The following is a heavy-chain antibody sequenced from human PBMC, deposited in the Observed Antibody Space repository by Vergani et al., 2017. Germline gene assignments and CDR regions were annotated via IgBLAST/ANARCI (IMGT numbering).Heavy chain of an antibody. CDR3: AKDQGYYGSGYFDY. CDR1: GFTFSSYA. D-gene: IGHD3-10*01. V-gene: IGHV3-23*01. J-gene: IGHJ4*02. CDR2: ISGSGGST. Sequence: EVQLLESGGGLVQPGGSLRLSCAASGFTFSSYAMSWVRQAPGTGLEWVSAISGSGGSTYYADSVKGRFTISRDNSKNTLYLQMNSLIAEDTAVYYCAKDQGYYGSGYFDYWGQGTLVTVSS.